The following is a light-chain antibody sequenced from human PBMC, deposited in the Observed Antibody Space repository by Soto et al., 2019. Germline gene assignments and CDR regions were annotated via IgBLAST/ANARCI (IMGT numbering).Light chain of an antibody. CDR1: SSNIGSNT. CDR2: SNN. J-gene: IGLJ3*02. V-gene: IGLV1-44*01. CDR3: AAWDDSLSWV. Sequence: QSVLTQPPSASGTPGQRVTISCSGSSSNIGSNTVNWYQQLPGTAPKHLIFSNNQRPSGVPDRFSGSKSGTSPSLAISGLQPEDEADYYCAAWDDSLSWVFGGGTKLTVL.